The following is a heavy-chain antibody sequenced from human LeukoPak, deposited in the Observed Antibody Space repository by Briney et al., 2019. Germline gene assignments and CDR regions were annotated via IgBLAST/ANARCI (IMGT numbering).Heavy chain of an antibody. CDR1: GGTFSSYA. D-gene: IGHD5-18*01. Sequence: SVKVSCKASGGTFSSYAISWVRQAPGQGLEWMGGIIPIFGTANHAQRFQGRVTITADESTSTAYMELSSLRSEDTAVYYCARDGLDTAFDYWGQGTLVTVSS. J-gene: IGHJ4*02. CDR3: ARDGLDTAFDY. CDR2: IIPIFGTA. V-gene: IGHV1-69*13.